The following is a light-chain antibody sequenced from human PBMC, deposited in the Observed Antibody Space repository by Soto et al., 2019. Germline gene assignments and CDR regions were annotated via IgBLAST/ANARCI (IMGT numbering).Light chain of an antibody. Sequence: QSALTQPPSVSGSPGQSVTISCTGTSSDVGSYNRVSWYQQSPGTAPKLMIYKVSNRPSGVPDRFSGSKSGNTASLAISGIQAEDEADYYCSSYTSSSTYVFGTGTKLTVL. CDR2: KVS. CDR1: SSDVGSYNR. CDR3: SSYTSSSTYV. J-gene: IGLJ1*01. V-gene: IGLV2-18*02.